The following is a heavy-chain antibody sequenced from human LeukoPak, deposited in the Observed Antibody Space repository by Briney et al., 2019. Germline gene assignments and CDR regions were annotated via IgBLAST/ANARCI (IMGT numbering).Heavy chain of an antibody. V-gene: IGHV1-46*01. Sequence: ASVKVSCKASGYTLTSYYMHWVRQAPGQGLEWMGIINPRDGSTTYAQKLQGRVTMTRDTSTSTVYMELSSLRSEDTAVYYCARPVLRFLEWSEIFYGMDVWGQGTTVTVSS. D-gene: IGHD3-3*01. CDR2: INPRDGST. CDR3: ARPVLRFLEWSEIFYGMDV. J-gene: IGHJ6*02. CDR1: GYTLTSYY.